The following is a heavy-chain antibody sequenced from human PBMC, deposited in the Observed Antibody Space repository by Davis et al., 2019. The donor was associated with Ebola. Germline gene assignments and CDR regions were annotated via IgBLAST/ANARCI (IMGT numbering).Heavy chain of an antibody. D-gene: IGHD2-2*01. V-gene: IGHV4-59*11. CDR2: IYYSGST. Sequence: ESLKISCTVSGGSISSHYWSWIRQPPGKGLEWIGYIYYSGSTDYNPSLKSRVTISVDTSKNQFSLKLSSVTAADTAVYYCARFTWCSSTSCYYYYGMDVWGQGTTVTVSS. J-gene: IGHJ6*02. CDR3: ARFTWCSSTSCYYYYGMDV. CDR1: GGSISSHY.